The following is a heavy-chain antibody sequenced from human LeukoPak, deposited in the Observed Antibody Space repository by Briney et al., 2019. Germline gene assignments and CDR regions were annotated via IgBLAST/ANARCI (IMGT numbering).Heavy chain of an antibody. V-gene: IGHV4-59*01. CDR3: ARGGSRSYTSSTLDY. CDR1: GGSISGYY. CDR2: IYYTGST. D-gene: IGHD6-6*01. Sequence: MPSETLSLXCTVSGGSISGYYWTWIRQPPGKGLEWIGYIYYTGSTNYNPSLKSRVTISVDTSKNQFSLNLSSVTAADTAMYYCARGGSRSYTSSTLDYWGQGTLVTVSS. J-gene: IGHJ4*02.